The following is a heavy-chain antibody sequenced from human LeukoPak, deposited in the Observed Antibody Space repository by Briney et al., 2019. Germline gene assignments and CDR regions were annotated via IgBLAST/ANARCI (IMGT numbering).Heavy chain of an antibody. V-gene: IGHV3-11*06. CDR2: ISSSSSYT. Sequence: GGSLRLSCAASGFTFSDYYMSWIRQAPGKGLEWVSYISSSSSYTNYADSVKGRFTISRDNAKNSLYLQMNSLRAEDTAVYYCERESRVTPNSGNWFDPWGQGTLVTVS. CDR3: ERESRVTPNSGNWFDP. D-gene: IGHD5-18*01. J-gene: IGHJ5*02. CDR1: GFTFSDYY.